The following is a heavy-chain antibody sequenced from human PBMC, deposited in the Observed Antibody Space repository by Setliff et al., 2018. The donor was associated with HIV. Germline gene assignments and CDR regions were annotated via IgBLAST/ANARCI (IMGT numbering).Heavy chain of an antibody. CDR3: ARGPNLLTHYYDSSGYAVGYSDH. V-gene: IGHV4-30-2*01. Sequence: PSETLSLTCAVSGGSMRSSGYSWTWIRQAPGKGLEWVGYIYYNGNAYYNPSLKSRVTISFDRSKNQLSLRLSSVTAAGPAVYYCARGPNLLTHYYDSSGYAVGYSDHWGQGTLVTVSS. D-gene: IGHD3-22*01. CDR2: IYYNGNA. J-gene: IGHJ4*02. CDR1: GGSMRSSGYS.